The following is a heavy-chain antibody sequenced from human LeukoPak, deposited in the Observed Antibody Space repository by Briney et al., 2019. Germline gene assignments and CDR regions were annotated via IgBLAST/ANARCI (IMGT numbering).Heavy chain of an antibody. J-gene: IGHJ4*02. CDR1: GFTFSSYG. CDR3: AKGSVGY. CDR2: ISYDGSNK. V-gene: IGHV3-30*18. Sequence: PGRSLRLSCAASGFTFSSYGMHWVRQAPGKGLEWVAVISYDGSNKYYADSVKGRFTISRDNSKNTLYLQMNSLRAEDTAVYYCAKGSVGYWGQGTLVTVSS.